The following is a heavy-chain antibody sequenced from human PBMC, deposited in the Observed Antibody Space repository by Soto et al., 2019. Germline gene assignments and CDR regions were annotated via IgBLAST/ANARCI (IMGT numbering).Heavy chain of an antibody. V-gene: IGHV1-69*01. CDR3: ARDGAAILGAYYYGMDV. CDR2: IIPIFGTA. Sequence: QEQLVQSGAEVNKPGSSVKVSCKASGGTFSSYAISWVRQAPGQGLEWMGGIIPIFGTANYAQKFQGRVTITADESTSTAYMELSSLRSEDTAVYYCARDGAAILGAYYYGMDVWGQGTTVTVSS. CDR1: GGTFSSYA. D-gene: IGHD1-26*01. J-gene: IGHJ6*02.